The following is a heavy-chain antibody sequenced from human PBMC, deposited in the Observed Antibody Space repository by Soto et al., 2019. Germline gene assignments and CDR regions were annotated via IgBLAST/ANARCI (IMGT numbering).Heavy chain of an antibody. Sequence: EVQLLESGGGLVQPGGSLRLSCAASGFTFSSYAMSWVRQAPGKGLEWVSAISGSGGSTYYADSVKGRFTISRDNSKNTLYLQMNILRAEDTAVYYCAKVFLHLGEFSFFGGGQYYFDYWGQGTLVTVSS. D-gene: IGHD3-16*02. J-gene: IGHJ4*02. CDR2: ISGSGGST. V-gene: IGHV3-23*01. CDR3: AKVFLHLGEFSFFGGGQYYFDY. CDR1: GFTFSSYA.